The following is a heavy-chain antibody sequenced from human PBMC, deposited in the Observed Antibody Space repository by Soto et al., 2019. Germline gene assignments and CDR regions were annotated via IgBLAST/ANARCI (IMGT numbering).Heavy chain of an antibody. CDR1: GFTFDDYT. Sequence: RRLSCAASGFTFDDYTMHWVRQAPGKGLEWVSLISWDGGSTYYADSVKGRFTISRDNSKNSLYLQMNSLRTEDTALYYCAKDISRPGGGDYYYGMDVWGQGTTVTVSS. V-gene: IGHV3-43*01. CDR3: AKDISRPGGGDYYYGMDV. CDR2: ISWDGGST. D-gene: IGHD3-16*01. J-gene: IGHJ6*02.